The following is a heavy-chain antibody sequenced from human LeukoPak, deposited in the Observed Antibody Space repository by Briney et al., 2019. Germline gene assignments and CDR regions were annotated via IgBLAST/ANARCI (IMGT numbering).Heavy chain of an antibody. V-gene: IGHV1-2*02. Sequence: ASVKVSCKASGGTFSSYGITWVRQAPGQGLEWMGWINPNSGGTNYAQKFQGRVTMTRDTSISTAYMELSRLRSDDTAVYYCAREYYGSGSYYPYYYYYYMDVWGKGTTVTVSS. CDR1: GGTFSSYG. J-gene: IGHJ6*03. CDR2: INPNSGGT. D-gene: IGHD3-10*01. CDR3: AREYYGSGSYYPYYYYYYMDV.